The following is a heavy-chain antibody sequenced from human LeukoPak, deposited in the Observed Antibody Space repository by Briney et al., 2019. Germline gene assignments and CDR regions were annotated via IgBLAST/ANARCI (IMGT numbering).Heavy chain of an antibody. CDR3: ARDSRRDDAFDI. J-gene: IGHJ3*02. CDR2: IIPILGIA. CDR1: GGTFSSYA. V-gene: IGHV1-69*04. Sequence: GSSVKVSCKASGGTFSSYAISWVRQAPGQGLEWMGRIIPILGIANYAQKFRGRVTITADKSTSTAYMELSSLRSEDTAVYYCARDSRRDDAFDIWGQGTMVTVSS.